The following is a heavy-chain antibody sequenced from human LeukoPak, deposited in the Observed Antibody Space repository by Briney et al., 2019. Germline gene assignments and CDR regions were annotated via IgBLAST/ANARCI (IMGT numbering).Heavy chain of an antibody. V-gene: IGHV3-30*04. J-gene: IGHJ5*02. Sequence: GGSLRLSCAASGFTFSSYAVHWVRQAPGKGLEWVAVISYDGSNKYYADSVKGRFTISRDNSKNTLYLQMNSLRAEDTAVYYCARLAAAGTRWFDPWGQGTLVTVSS. CDR3: ARLAAAGTRWFDP. D-gene: IGHD6-13*01. CDR2: ISYDGSNK. CDR1: GFTFSSYA.